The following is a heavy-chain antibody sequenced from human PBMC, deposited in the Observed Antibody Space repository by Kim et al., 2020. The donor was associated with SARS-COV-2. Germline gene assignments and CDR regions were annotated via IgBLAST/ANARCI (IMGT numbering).Heavy chain of an antibody. J-gene: IGHJ3*02. CDR3: ARGSLQRGYCSSTSCYGGAFDI. CDR2: INHSGST. CDR1: GGSFSGYY. D-gene: IGHD2-2*01. V-gene: IGHV4-34*01. Sequence: SETLSLTCAVYGGSFSGYYWSWIRQPPGKGLEWIGEINHSGSTNYNPSLKSRVTISVDTSKNQFSLKLSSVTAADTAVYYCARGSLQRGYCSSTSCYGGAFDIWGQGTMVTVSS.